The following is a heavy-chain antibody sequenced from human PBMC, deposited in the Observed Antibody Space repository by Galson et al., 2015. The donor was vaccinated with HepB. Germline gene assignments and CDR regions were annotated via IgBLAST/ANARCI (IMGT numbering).Heavy chain of an antibody. CDR2: ISSSSSTI. Sequence: SLRLSCAASGFTFSSYSMNWVRQAPGKGLEWVSYISSSSSTIYYADSVKGRFTISRDNAKNSLYLQMNSLRAEDTAVYYCARYDYGDYNWGWFDPWGQGTLVTVSS. J-gene: IGHJ5*02. V-gene: IGHV3-48*01. CDR1: GFTFSSYS. D-gene: IGHD4-17*01. CDR3: ARYDYGDYNWGWFDP.